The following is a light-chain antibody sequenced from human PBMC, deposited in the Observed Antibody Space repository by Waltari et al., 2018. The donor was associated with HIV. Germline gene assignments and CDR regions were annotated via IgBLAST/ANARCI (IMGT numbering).Light chain of an antibody. CDR3: CSYAGSSWV. Sequence: QSALTQPRSVSGSPGQSVTISCTGPSIDIGGSTSVSWYHPYPGKAPKLMIYDVSERPSGVPDRFSCSKSGNTASLTISGLQAEDETDYYCCSYAGSSWVFGGGTKLTVL. CDR1: SIDIGGSTS. CDR2: DVS. V-gene: IGLV2-11*01. J-gene: IGLJ3*02.